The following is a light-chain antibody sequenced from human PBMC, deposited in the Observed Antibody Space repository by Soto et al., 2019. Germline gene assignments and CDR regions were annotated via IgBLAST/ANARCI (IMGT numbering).Light chain of an antibody. V-gene: IGKV1-5*03. CDR2: KAS. CDR3: QQYNSYSYT. CDR1: QNINNW. J-gene: IGKJ2*01. Sequence: DIQMTQSPSTLSASVGDRVTITCRASQNINNWLAWYQQKPGKAPKLLIYKASSLQSGVPSRFSGSGSGTEFTLTISSLQPDDFATYYCQQYNSYSYTFGQGTKLEI.